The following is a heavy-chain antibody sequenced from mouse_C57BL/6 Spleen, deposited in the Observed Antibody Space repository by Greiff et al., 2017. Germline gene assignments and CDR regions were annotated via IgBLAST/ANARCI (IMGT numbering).Heavy chain of an antibody. CDR3: AYLLRY. J-gene: IGHJ4*01. D-gene: IGHD2-1*01. CDR2: INPNYGTT. V-gene: IGHV1-39*01. CDR1: GYSFTDYN. Sequence: EVKLQESGPELVKPGASVKISCKASGYSFTDYNMNWVKQSNGKSLEWIGVINPNYGTTSYNQKFKGKATLTVDQSSSTAYIHLNSLTSEDSAFSCCAYLLRYWGQGTSVTVSS.